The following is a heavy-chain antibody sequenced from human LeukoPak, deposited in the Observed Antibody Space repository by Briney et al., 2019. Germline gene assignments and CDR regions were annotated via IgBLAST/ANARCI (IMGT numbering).Heavy chain of an antibody. V-gene: IGHV4-59*01. CDR3: ARGDYYDSSGYYPYDAFDI. Sequence: SETLSLTCTVSGGSISSYYWSWIRQPPGKGLEWIGYINYSGSTNYNPSLKSRVTISVDTSKNQFSLKLSSVTAADTAVYYCARGDYYDSSGYYPYDAFDIWGQGTMVTVSS. D-gene: IGHD3-22*01. J-gene: IGHJ3*02. CDR2: INYSGST. CDR1: GGSISSYY.